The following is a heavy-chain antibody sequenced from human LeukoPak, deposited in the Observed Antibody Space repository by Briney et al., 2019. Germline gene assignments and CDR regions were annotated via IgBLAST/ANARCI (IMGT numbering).Heavy chain of an antibody. V-gene: IGHV4-59*01. J-gene: IGHJ4*02. Sequence: SETLSLTCTVSGGSISSYYWSWIRQPPGKGLEWIGYIYYSGSTNYNPSLKSRVTISVDTSKNQFSLKLSSVTAADTAVYYCARAEELVAPSDYWGQGTLVTVSS. CDR3: ARAEELVAPSDY. CDR2: IYYSGST. CDR1: GGSISSYY. D-gene: IGHD3-9*01.